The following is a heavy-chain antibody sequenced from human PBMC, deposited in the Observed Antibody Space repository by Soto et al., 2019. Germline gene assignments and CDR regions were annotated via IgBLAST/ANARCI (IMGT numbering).Heavy chain of an antibody. CDR1: GGSFSGYY. V-gene: IGHV4-34*01. CDR3: ARGQRLPTWYYYDSSGYYWD. Sequence: SETLSLTCAVYGGSFSGYYWSWIRQPPGKGLEWIGEINHSGSTNYNPSLKSRVTISVDTSKNQFSLKLSSVTAADTAVYYCARGQRLPTWYYYDSSGYYWDWGQGTLVTVSS. J-gene: IGHJ4*02. D-gene: IGHD3-22*01. CDR2: INHSGST.